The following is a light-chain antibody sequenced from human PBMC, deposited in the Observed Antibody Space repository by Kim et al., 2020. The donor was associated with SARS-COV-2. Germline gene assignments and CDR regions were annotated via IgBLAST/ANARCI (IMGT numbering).Light chain of an antibody. CDR3: AAWDDSLSVV. J-gene: IGLJ2*01. Sequence: PGQRATISCSGSSPNIGSNYVYWYQQLPGTAPKLLIYRNNQRPSGVPDRFSGSKSGTSASLAISGLRSEDEADYYCAAWDDSLSVVFGGGTQLTVL. V-gene: IGLV1-47*01. CDR2: RNN. CDR1: SPNIGSNY.